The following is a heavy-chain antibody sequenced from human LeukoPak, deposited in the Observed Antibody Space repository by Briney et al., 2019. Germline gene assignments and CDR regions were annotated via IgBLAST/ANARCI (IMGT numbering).Heavy chain of an antibody. V-gene: IGHV4-31*03. Sequence: TLSLTCTVSGGSISSGGYYWSWIRQHPGKGLEWIGYIYYSGSTYYNPSLKSRVTIPVDTSKNQFSLKLSSVTAADTAVYYCARGSQRRYFQHWGQGTLVTVSS. J-gene: IGHJ1*01. CDR2: IYYSGST. CDR1: GGSISSGGYY. D-gene: IGHD6-25*01. CDR3: ARGSQRRYFQH.